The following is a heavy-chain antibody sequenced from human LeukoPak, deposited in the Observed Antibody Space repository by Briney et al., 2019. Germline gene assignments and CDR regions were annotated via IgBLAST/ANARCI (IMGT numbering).Heavy chain of an antibody. V-gene: IGHV3-7*01. CDR2: IYEDGDQK. J-gene: IGHJ4*02. D-gene: IGHD5-24*01. CDR1: GFTFGNYW. Sequence: GGSLRVSCVASGFTFGNYWMRWVRQAPGEGLEFVGNIYEDGDQKKYVDSVKGRFTISRDNFKNSLYSQMNSLRVEDTAVYYCARATIRGQSYFDYWGQGVLVTVSS. CDR3: ARATIRGQSYFDY.